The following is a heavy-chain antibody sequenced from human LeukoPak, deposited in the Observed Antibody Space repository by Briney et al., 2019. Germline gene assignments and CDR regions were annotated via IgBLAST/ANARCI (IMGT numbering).Heavy chain of an antibody. CDR3: ARLWFGEFGNWFDP. J-gene: IGHJ5*02. CDR2: IYYSGNT. Sequence: PPETLSLTCTVSGDSISTSNSYWGWIRQPPGKGLEWIGSIYYSGNTYYNPSLKSRVTLSVDTSKKQFSLKLNSVTAADTAVYYCARLWFGEFGNWFDPWGQGTLVTVSS. D-gene: IGHD3-10*01. CDR1: GDSISTSNSY. V-gene: IGHV4-39*01.